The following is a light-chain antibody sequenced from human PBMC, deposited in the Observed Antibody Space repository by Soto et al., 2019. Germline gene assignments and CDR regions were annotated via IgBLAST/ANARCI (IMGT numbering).Light chain of an antibody. J-gene: IGLJ2*01. Sequence: QSALTQPASVSGSPGQSITISCTGTSSDVGAYNYVSWYQHHPGKAPRLLIYDVSNRPSGVSGRFSASKSGNTASLTISGLHAEDEADYYCSSSTTTTLVFGGGTKLPVL. V-gene: IGLV2-14*03. CDR1: SSDVGAYNY. CDR3: SSSTTTTLV. CDR2: DVS.